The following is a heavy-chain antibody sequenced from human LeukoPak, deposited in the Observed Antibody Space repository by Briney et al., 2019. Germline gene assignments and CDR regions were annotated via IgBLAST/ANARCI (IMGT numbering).Heavy chain of an antibody. D-gene: IGHD3-10*01. J-gene: IGHJ6*04. CDR2: IYYSGST. CDR1: GASVSRYY. V-gene: IGHV4-59*02. CDR3: ARLARLTLIRGVTGYHSLDV. Sequence: SETLSLTCTVSGASVSRYYWNWTRQPPGGGLEWIGYIYYSGSTNYNPSLKSRVTISVDASKNQFSLWLSSVTAADTAVYYCARLARLTLIRGVTGYHSLDVWGKGTKVTVSS.